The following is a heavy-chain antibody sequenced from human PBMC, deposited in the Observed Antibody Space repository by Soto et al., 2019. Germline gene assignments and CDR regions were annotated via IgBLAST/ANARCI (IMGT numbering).Heavy chain of an antibody. CDR1: GGSISSGDYY. Sequence: QVQLQESGPGLVKPSQTLSLTCTVSGGSISSGDYYWSWIRQPPGKGLEWIGYIFYTGITFYNPSIKSRVTISVDTSKNQLSLKLKSVTAADTAVYYCATYVVPTAIGMGWFDPWGQGTLVTVSS. CDR3: ATYVVPTAIGMGWFDP. J-gene: IGHJ5*02. V-gene: IGHV4-30-4*01. D-gene: IGHD2-21*02. CDR2: IFYTGIT.